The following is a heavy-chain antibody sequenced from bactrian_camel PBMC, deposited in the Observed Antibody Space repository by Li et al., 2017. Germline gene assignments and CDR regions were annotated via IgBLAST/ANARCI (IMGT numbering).Heavy chain of an antibody. V-gene: IGHV3S40*01. CDR1: GFTFRSAC. D-gene: IGHD2*01. J-gene: IGHJ4*01. CDR2: INSGGQTT. Sequence: DVQLVESGGGSVQVGGSLNLTCEASGFTFRSACMTWVRQAPGKEVEWVSSINSGGQTTYYADFVRGRFTISVNNAKNTVTLQMNSLKPEDTANYYCATEGPPCGTRQWEPGTQVTVS.